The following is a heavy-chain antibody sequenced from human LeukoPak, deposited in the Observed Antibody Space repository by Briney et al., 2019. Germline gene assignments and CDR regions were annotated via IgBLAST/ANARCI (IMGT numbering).Heavy chain of an antibody. CDR3: ARESGRYFDWHSNDY. CDR1: GFTFSSYW. V-gene: IGHV3-74*01. Sequence: GGSLRLSCAASGFTFSSYWMHWVRHAPGKGLVWVSRINSDGSSTNYADSVKGRFTISRDNAKNTLYLQMNSLRAEDTAVYYCARESGRYFDWHSNDYWGQGTLVTVSS. D-gene: IGHD3-9*01. J-gene: IGHJ4*02. CDR2: INSDGSST.